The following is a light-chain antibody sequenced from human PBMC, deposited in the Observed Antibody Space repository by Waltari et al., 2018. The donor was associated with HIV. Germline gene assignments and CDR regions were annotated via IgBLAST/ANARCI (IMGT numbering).Light chain of an antibody. CDR2: DAS. V-gene: IGKV3-20*01. CDR1: RGVSSYY. Sequence: IVQTQSPRTLSLSPGERATPSCRASRGVSSYYLAWYQQTPGQPPRLLIYDASSRGYGIPDRFSGRGAGTDFTLTISSLEPEDFARYYCQEYGSSSPSTLGQGTKVE. J-gene: IGKJ2*02. CDR3: QEYGSSSPST.